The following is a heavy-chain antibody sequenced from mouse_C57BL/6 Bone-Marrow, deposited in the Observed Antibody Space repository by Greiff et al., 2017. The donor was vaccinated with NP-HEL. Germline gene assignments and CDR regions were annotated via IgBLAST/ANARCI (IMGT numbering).Heavy chain of an antibody. J-gene: IGHJ2*01. Sequence: EVKVVESGGGLVQPGGSLKLSCAASGIDFSRYWMSWVRRAPGKGLEWIGEINPDSSTINYAPSLKDKFIISRDNAKNTLYLQMSKVRSEDTALYYCARPQAFYYYGSSHFDYWGQGTTLTVSS. D-gene: IGHD1-1*01. CDR2: INPDSSTI. CDR1: GIDFSRYW. V-gene: IGHV4-1*01. CDR3: ARPQAFYYYGSSHFDY.